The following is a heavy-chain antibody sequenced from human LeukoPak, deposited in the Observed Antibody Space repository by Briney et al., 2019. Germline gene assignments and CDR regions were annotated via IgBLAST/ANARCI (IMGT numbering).Heavy chain of an antibody. CDR1: GFTFGTYD. CDR2: ISRGGAYT. CDR3: SKKGQADNDGKPD. V-gene: IGHV3-23*01. J-gene: IGHJ4*02. Sequence: GGSLRLSCAASGFTFGTYDMYWISQAPGKGLECVSSISRGGAYTYYADSVKGRFTISRDDSRNTLYLQMNSLRAEDTAVYYCSKKGQADNDGKPDWGQGTLVTVSS. D-gene: IGHD1-1*01.